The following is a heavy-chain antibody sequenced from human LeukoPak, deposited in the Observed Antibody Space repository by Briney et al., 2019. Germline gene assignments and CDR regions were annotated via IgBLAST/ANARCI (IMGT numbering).Heavy chain of an antibody. CDR1: GFTFSSYD. Sequence: GGSLRLSCAASGFTFSSYDMHWVRQATGKGLEWVSAIDTAGDTYYPGSVKGRFTISRENAKNSLYLQMNSLRAGDTAVYYCAREFIGVFDIWGQGTMVTVSS. V-gene: IGHV3-13*01. CDR2: IDTAGDT. CDR3: AREFIGVFDI. J-gene: IGHJ3*02.